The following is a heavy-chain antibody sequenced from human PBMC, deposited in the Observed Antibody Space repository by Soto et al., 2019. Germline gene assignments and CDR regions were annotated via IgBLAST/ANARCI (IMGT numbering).Heavy chain of an antibody. Sequence: GGSLRLSCAASGFTFSSYGMHWVRQAPGKGLEWVAVIWYDGSNKYYADSVKGRFTISRDNSKNTLYLQMNSLRAEDTAVYYCARPYNWHGGVGAFDIWGQGTMVTVSS. CDR2: IWYDGSNK. CDR3: ARPYNWHGGVGAFDI. D-gene: IGHD1-20*01. V-gene: IGHV3-33*01. J-gene: IGHJ3*02. CDR1: GFTFSSYG.